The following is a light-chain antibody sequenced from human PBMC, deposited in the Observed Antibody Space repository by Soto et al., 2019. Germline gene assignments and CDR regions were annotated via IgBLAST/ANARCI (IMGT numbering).Light chain of an antibody. CDR3: QQYETFSGT. J-gene: IGKJ1*01. CDR2: DAS. V-gene: IGKV1-5*01. Sequence: DIQMAQSPSTLSASVGDTVTFTCRASQSVSGWLAWYQQKPGEAPKLLIYDASALPRGVPSRFSGSGSGTKFTLTIASLQPDHFATYYCQQYETFSGTFGPGTKVDIK. CDR1: QSVSGW.